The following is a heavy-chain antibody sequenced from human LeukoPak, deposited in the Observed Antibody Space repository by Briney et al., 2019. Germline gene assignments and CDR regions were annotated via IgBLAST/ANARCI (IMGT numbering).Heavy chain of an antibody. CDR3: AKGSYYDSSGSFYFDY. J-gene: IGHJ4*02. CDR1: GFTFSSYW. V-gene: IGHV3-7*03. Sequence: GVLRLSCAASGFTFSSYWMNWARQAPGKGLEWVASINHNGNVNYYVDSVKGRFTISRDNSKNTLYVQVNSLGTEDTAAYCCAKGSYYDSSGSFYFDYWGQGTLVTVSS. CDR2: INHNGNVN. D-gene: IGHD3-22*01.